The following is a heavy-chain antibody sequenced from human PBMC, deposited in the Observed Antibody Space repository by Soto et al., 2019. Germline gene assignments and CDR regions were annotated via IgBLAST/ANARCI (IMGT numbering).Heavy chain of an antibody. J-gene: IGHJ6*02. CDR3: ARDTSYYGTDV. Sequence: QVQLVQPGAEEKKPGASVKVSCKASGYTFTSYAMHWVRQAPGQRLEWMGWINAGNGNTKYSQKFQGRVIITRDTSASTAYMELSSLRSEDTAVYYCARDTSYYGTDVWGQGTTVTVSS. CDR1: GYTFTSYA. V-gene: IGHV1-3*05. CDR2: INAGNGNT. D-gene: IGHD3-3*01.